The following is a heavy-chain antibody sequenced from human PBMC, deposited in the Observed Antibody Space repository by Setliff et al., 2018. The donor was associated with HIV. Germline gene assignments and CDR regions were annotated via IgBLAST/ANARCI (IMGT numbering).Heavy chain of an antibody. CDR1: GDTFTSHA. CDR3: ARDSRDIVVVIAPEPEPYYYYGMDV. CDR2: IIPIFGTP. V-gene: IGHV1-69*13. J-gene: IGHJ6*02. Sequence: GASVKVSCKASGDTFTSHAISWVRQAPGQGLEWMGGIIPIFGTPNYAQKSKGRLTITADESTSTVYMELSSLRSEDTAVYYCARDSRDIVVVIAPEPEPYYYYGMDVWGEGTTVTVS. D-gene: IGHD2-15*01.